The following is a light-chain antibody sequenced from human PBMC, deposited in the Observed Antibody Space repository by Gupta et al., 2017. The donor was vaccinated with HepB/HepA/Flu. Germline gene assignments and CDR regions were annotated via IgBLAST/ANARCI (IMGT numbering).Light chain of an antibody. J-gene: IGKJ3*01. Sequence: DIQIPQPPSPLSASVGASVTITCPASHSITTYLNWHQQKPGKAPNLLMYAATSLQSGVPSRVSGGGSATDFTITIRRLPPEDFATYCIQRSHGAPFTFGPGTRLDIK. V-gene: IGKV1-39*01. CDR2: AAT. CDR1: HSITTY. CDR3: QRSHGAPFT.